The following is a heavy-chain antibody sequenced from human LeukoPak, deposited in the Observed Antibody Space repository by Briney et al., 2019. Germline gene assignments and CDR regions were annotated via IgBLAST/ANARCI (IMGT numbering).Heavy chain of an antibody. J-gene: IGHJ4*02. Sequence: GPSVKVSCKASGYTFTSYDINWVRQATGQGLEWMGWMNPNSGNTGYAQKFQGRVTMTRNTSISTAYMELSSLRSEGTAVYYCARVGDAPDYYGSGSLDYWGQGTLVTVSS. CDR3: ARVGDAPDYYGSGSLDY. CDR2: MNPNSGNT. D-gene: IGHD3-10*01. CDR1: GYTFTSYD. V-gene: IGHV1-8*01.